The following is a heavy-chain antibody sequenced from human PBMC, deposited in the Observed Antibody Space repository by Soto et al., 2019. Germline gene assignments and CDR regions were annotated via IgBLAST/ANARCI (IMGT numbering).Heavy chain of an antibody. D-gene: IGHD5-12*01. CDR3: ARRGYSGYERVSGPLDY. Sequence: PSETLSLTCTVSGGSISSSSYYWGWIRQPPGKGLEWIGSIYYSGSTYYNPSLKSRVTISVDTSKNQFSLKLSSVTAADTAVYYCARRGYSGYERVSGPLDYWGQGTLVTVSS. CDR2: IYYSGST. J-gene: IGHJ4*02. CDR1: GGSISSSSYY. V-gene: IGHV4-39*01.